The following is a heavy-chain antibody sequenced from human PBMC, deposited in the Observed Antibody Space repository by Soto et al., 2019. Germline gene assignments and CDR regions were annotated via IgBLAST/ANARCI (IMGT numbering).Heavy chain of an antibody. CDR1: GFTFSSYS. Sequence: EVQLVESGGGLVQPGGSLRLSCAASGFTFSSYSMNWVRQAPGKGLEWVSYISSSSSTIYYADSVKGRFTISRDNAKNSLYRKMNSLRDEDTAVYYCARDHDDSSGYYVGYWGQGTLVTVSS. D-gene: IGHD3-22*01. CDR2: ISSSSSTI. J-gene: IGHJ4*02. CDR3: ARDHDDSSGYYVGY. V-gene: IGHV3-48*02.